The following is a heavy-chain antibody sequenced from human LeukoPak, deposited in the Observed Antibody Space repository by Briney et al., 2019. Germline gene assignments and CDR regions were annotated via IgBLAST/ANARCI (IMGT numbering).Heavy chain of an antibody. CDR1: GYTFTSYY. D-gene: IGHD4-11*01. CDR3: ARDQGSTVTMDAFDI. V-gene: IGHV1-46*01. J-gene: IGHJ3*02. CDR2: INPSGGST. Sequence: ASVKVSCKASGYTFTSYYMHWVRQAPGQGLEWMGIINPSGGSTSYAHKFQGRVTMTRDTSTSTVYMELSSLRSEDTAVYYCARDQGSTVTMDAFDIWGQGTMVTVSS.